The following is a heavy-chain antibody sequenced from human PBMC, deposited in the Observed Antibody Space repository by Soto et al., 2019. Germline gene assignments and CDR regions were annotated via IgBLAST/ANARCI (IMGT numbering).Heavy chain of an antibody. CDR1: GFSLSSKGMR. CDR3: ARSPGGFTVATYFFDY. Sequence: VSGPTLVNPTQTLALTCTFSGFSLSSKGMRVSWIRQPPGKALEWLARIDWDDDKFYSQSLRTRLTISKDTSKNQVVLTMTNVDPKDTATYYCARSPGGFTVATYFFDYWGQGTLVTVSS. J-gene: IGHJ4*02. CDR2: IDWDDDK. D-gene: IGHD4-17*01. V-gene: IGHV2-70*04.